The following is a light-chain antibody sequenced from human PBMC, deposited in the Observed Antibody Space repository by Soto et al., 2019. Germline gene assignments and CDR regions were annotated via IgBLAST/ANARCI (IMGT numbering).Light chain of an antibody. CDR2: TAS. Sequence: EIVLTQSPGTLSLSPGERATLSCRASQNVGRSSLAWYQQRPGQAPRLLIYTASSRATGIPDRFTGSGSGTDFTLTINGLEPEDFAMYYCQQYGDSPGAFGPGTKVDTK. CDR1: QNVGRSS. V-gene: IGKV3-20*01. J-gene: IGKJ3*01. CDR3: QQYGDSPGA.